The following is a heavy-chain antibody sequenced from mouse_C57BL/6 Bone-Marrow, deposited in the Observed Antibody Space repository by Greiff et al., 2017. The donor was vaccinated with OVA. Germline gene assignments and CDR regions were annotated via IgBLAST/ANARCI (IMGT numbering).Heavy chain of an antibody. CDR1: GYSITSGYY. D-gene: IGHD1-1*01. J-gene: IGHJ3*01. CDR2: ISYDGSN. CDR3: ARGECGSKAY. V-gene: IGHV3-6*01. Sequence: ESGPGLVKPSQSLSLTCSVTGYSITSGYYWNWIRQFPGNKLEWMGYISYDGSNNYNPSLKNRISITRDTSKNQFFLKLSSVTTEDTATYYCARGECGSKAYWGQGTLVTVSA.